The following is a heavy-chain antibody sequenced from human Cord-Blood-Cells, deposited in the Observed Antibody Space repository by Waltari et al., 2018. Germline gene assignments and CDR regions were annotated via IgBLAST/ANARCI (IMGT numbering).Heavy chain of an antibody. J-gene: IGHJ1*01. Sequence: QVQLVQSGAEVKKPGASVKVSCKASGYTFTGYSIHWVRQAHGQGREWMGWINPNSGGTNYAQKFQGRVTMTRDTSISTAYMELSRLRSDDTAVYYCAPAYCGGDCYLYFQHWGQGTLVTVSS. CDR1: GYTFTGYS. CDR3: APAYCGGDCYLYFQH. CDR2: INPNSGGT. V-gene: IGHV1-2*02. D-gene: IGHD2-21*01.